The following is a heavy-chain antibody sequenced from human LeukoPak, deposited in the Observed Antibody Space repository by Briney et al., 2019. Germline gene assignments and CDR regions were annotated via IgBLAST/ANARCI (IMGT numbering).Heavy chain of an antibody. D-gene: IGHD3-9*01. CDR1: GYSFTSYW. J-gene: IGHJ4*02. Sequence: GESLKISCKGSGYSFTSYWIGWVRQMPGKGLEWMGIIYPGDSDTRYSPSFQGQVTISADKSISTAYLQWSSLKASDTAMYYCARGRDILTGYYTYYFDYWGQGTLVTASS. CDR2: IYPGDSDT. V-gene: IGHV5-51*01. CDR3: ARGRDILTGYYTYYFDY.